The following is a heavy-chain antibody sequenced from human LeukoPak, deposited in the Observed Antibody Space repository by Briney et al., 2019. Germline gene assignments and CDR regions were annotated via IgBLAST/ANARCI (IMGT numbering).Heavy chain of an antibody. V-gene: IGHV3-7*01. Sequence: ETLSLTCTVSGGSISSRIYYWGWVRQPPGKGLEWVANIKQDGSEKYYVDSVKGRFTISRDNAKNSLYLQMNSLRAEDTAVYYCARDWGTTGTKGEDYWGQGTLVTVSS. D-gene: IGHD1-1*01. CDR2: IKQDGSEK. CDR3: ARDWGTTGTKGEDY. J-gene: IGHJ4*02. CDR1: GGSISSRIYY.